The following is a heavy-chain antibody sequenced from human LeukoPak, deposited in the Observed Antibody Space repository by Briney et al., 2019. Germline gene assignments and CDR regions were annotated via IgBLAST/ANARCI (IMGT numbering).Heavy chain of an antibody. CDR2: ISSSSSYI. V-gene: IGHV3-21*01. CDR1: GFTFSNYG. J-gene: IGHJ6*03. D-gene: IGHD6-13*01. Sequence: GGSLRLSCTASGFTFSNYGMNWVRQAPGKGLEWVSSISSSSSYIYYADSVKGRFTISRDNAKNSLYLQMNSLRAEDTAVYYCARDLHSSSWYYYYMDVWGKGTTVTISS. CDR3: ARDLHSSSWYYYYMDV.